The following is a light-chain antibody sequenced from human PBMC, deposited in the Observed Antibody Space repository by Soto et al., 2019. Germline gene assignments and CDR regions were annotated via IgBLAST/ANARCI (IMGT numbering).Light chain of an antibody. CDR1: QSISTS. Sequence: DIQMTQSPSSLSASVGDRVTITCQASQSISTSLNWYRQRPGNAPQLLIYAASSLQSGVPSRFGGSGSGTDFTLTISSLHPEDFATYYCQESYTTLSFGGGTTVEIK. CDR2: AAS. J-gene: IGKJ4*01. CDR3: QESYTTLS. V-gene: IGKV1-39*01.